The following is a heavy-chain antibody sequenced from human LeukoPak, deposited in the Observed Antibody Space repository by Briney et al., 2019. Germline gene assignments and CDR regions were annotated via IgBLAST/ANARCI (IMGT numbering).Heavy chain of an antibody. Sequence: ASVKVSCTASGGTFSSYAISWVRQAPGQGLEWMGGIIAIFGTANYAQKFQGRVTITADESTSTAYMELSSLRSEDTAVYYCARDRVAATWDYYGMDVWGQGTTVTVSS. D-gene: IGHD2-15*01. CDR1: GGTFSSYA. V-gene: IGHV1-69*13. CDR3: ARDRVAATWDYYGMDV. CDR2: IIAIFGTA. J-gene: IGHJ6*02.